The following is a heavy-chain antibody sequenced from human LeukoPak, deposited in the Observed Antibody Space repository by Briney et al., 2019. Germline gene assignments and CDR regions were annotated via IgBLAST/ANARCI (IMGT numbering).Heavy chain of an antibody. D-gene: IGHD2-21*02. CDR2: ITANHGAT. J-gene: IGHJ4*02. CDR3: AKDRAGVTSNYYFDY. V-gene: IGHV3-23*01. Sequence: GGSLRLSCAASGFTFSSFAMTWVRQAPGKGLEWVSSITANHGATYNIDSVKGQFTISRDNSQNTMYLQMNSLRAEDTAVYYCAKDRAGVTSNYYFDYWGQGTLVTVSS. CDR1: GFTFSSFA.